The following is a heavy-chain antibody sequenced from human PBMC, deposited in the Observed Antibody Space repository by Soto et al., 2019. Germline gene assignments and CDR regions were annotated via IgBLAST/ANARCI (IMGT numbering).Heavy chain of an antibody. CDR2: INHSGST. CDR1: GGSFSVYV. V-gene: IGHV4-34*01. Sequence: SETLSLTCAVYGGSFSVYVLTWIRQPPGKGLEWIGEINHSGSTNYNPSLKSRVTISVDTSKNQFSLKLSSVTAADTAVYYWARGRGWLRYFDYWGQGTLVTVS. J-gene: IGHJ4*02. CDR3: ARGRGWLRYFDY. D-gene: IGHD5-12*01.